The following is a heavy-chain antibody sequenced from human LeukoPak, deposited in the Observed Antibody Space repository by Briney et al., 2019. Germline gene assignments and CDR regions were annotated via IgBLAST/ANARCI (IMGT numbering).Heavy chain of an antibody. Sequence: PSETLSLTCTVSGGSISSSSYYWDWIRQPPGKGLEWIGIIYDSGSTYYNPSLKSRVTISVDTSKNQFSLKLSSVTAADTAVYYCVNSSPGGGWLVSGNFDYWGQGTLVTVSS. CDR1: GGSISSSSYY. CDR2: IYDSGST. D-gene: IGHD6-19*01. CDR3: VNSSPGGGWLVSGNFDY. V-gene: IGHV4-39*01. J-gene: IGHJ4*02.